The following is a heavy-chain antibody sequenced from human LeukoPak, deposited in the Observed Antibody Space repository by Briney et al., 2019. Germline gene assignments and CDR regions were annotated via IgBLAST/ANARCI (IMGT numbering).Heavy chain of an antibody. D-gene: IGHD6-19*01. V-gene: IGHV3-48*03. CDR1: GFTFSSYE. J-gene: IGHJ4*02. Sequence: GGSLRLSCAASGFTFSSYEMNWVRQAPGKGLEWVSYISSSGSTIYYADSVKGRFTISRDNAKNSLYLQMNSLRAEDTAVYYCASAVVSGWYFLDYWGQGTLVTVSS. CDR2: ISSSGSTI. CDR3: ASAVVSGWYFLDY.